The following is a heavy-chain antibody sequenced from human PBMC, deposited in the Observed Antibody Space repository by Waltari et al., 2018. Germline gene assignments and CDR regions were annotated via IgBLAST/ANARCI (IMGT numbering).Heavy chain of an antibody. D-gene: IGHD4-4*01. Sequence: QVQLVESGGGVVQPGRSLRLSCAASGFTFSSYAMHWVRQAPGKGLEWVAVISYDGSNKYYADSVKGRFTISRDNSKNTLYLQMNSLRAEDTAVYYCARDSTTWYYYGMDVWGQGTTVTVSS. CDR2: ISYDGSNK. CDR1: GFTFSSYA. V-gene: IGHV3-30*01. J-gene: IGHJ6*02. CDR3: ARDSTTWYYYGMDV.